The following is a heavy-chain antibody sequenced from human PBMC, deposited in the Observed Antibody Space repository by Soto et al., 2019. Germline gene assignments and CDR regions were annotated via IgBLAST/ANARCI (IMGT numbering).Heavy chain of an antibody. D-gene: IGHD3-3*01. CDR2: IFSNDEK. J-gene: IGHJ5*02. V-gene: IGHV2-26*01. CDR3: ARNSRTIFGVATSWFDP. Sequence: QVTLKESGPVLVNPTETLTLTCTVSGFSLSNARMGVSWIRQPPGKALEWLAHIFSNDEKSYSTSLKSRLTISKDTSKSQVVLTMTNMDPVDTATYYCARNSRTIFGVATSWFDPWGQGTLVTVSS. CDR1: GFSLSNARMG.